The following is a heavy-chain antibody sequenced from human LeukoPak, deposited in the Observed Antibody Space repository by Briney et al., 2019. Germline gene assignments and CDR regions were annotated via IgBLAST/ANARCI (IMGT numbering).Heavy chain of an antibody. CDR3: AGSTSRETFDY. CDR1: GYSISSGYY. Sequence: SETLSLTCAVSGYSISSGYYWGWIRQPPGKGLEWIGSIYHTGSIYYNPSLKSRVTISVDTSKNQSSLRLSSVTAADTAVYYCAGSTSRETFDYWGQGTLVTVSS. V-gene: IGHV4-38-2*01. CDR2: IYHTGSI. D-gene: IGHD2-2*01. J-gene: IGHJ4*02.